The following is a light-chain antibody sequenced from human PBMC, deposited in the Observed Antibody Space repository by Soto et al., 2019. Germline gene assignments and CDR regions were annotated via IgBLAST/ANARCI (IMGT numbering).Light chain of an antibody. Sequence: EIVMTQSPAILSVSPGGRATLSCRASQIVSTNLAWYQQKPGQAPRLLIYGASTRATGVPARFSGSGSGTEFTLTISMLQSEDFAVYYCQQYKNWPPWTFGQGTKVEIK. J-gene: IGKJ1*01. CDR2: GAS. CDR1: QIVSTN. CDR3: QQYKNWPPWT. V-gene: IGKV3-15*01.